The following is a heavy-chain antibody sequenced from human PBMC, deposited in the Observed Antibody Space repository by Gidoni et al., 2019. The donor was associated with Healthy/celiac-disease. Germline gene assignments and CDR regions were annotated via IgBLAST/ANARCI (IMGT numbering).Heavy chain of an antibody. CDR3: ARRPDCSSTSCYAFDI. D-gene: IGHD2-2*01. CDR1: GGSISSSSYY. V-gene: IGHV4-39*01. CDR2: IYYSGST. Sequence: QLQLQESGPGLVKPSETLSLTCTVSGGSISSSSYYWGWIRQPPGKGLEGIGSIYYSGSTYYNPSLKSRVTISVDTSKNQFSLKLSSVTAADTAVYYCARRPDCSSTSCYAFDIWGQGTMVTVSS. J-gene: IGHJ3*02.